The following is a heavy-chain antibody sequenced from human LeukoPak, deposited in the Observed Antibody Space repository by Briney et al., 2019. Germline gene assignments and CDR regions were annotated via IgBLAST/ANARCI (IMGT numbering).Heavy chain of an antibody. D-gene: IGHD3-10*01. CDR1: GXTFSIYA. V-gene: IGHV3-23*01. CDR2: ISGRGTT. Sequence: GGSLRLSCAASGXTFSIYAMSWVRQAPGKGLEWVSAISGRGTTYYADSVKGRFTISRDNSKTTLYLQMNSLRAEDTAVYYCAKDPMVRGSTYDYWGQGTLVTVSS. J-gene: IGHJ4*02. CDR3: AKDPMVRGSTYDY.